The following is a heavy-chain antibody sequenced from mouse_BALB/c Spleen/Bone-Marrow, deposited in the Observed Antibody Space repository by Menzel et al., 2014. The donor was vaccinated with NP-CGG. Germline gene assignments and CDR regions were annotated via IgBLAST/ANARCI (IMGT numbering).Heavy chain of an antibody. J-gene: IGHJ1*01. D-gene: IGHD1-3*01. CDR2: INPGNGRT. Sequence: VQLQQSGAELVKPGASVKLSCKASGYNFISYWIHWVKQRPGQGLEWIGEINPGNGRTNYNEKFKNKATLTIDKSSSTAYMQLSRLTSEDSVVYYCARWGKGYFDVWGAGTTVTVSS. CDR3: ARWGKGYFDV. V-gene: IGHV1S81*02. CDR1: GYNFISYW.